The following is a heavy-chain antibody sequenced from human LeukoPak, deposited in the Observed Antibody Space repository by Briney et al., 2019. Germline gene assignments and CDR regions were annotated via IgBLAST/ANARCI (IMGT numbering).Heavy chain of an antibody. V-gene: IGHV1-2*02. Sequence: GASVKVSCKASGYTFTGYYMHWVRQAPGQGLEWMGWINPNSGGTNYAQKFQGRVTMTRDTSISTAYMELSRLRSDDTAVYYCARDLGSGWSCWFDPWGQGTLVTVSS. J-gene: IGHJ5*02. CDR3: ARDLGSGWSCWFDP. D-gene: IGHD6-19*01. CDR1: GYTFTGYY. CDR2: INPNSGGT.